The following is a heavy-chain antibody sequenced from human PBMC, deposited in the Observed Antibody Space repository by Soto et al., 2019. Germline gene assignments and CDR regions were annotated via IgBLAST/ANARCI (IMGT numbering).Heavy chain of an antibody. CDR2: IRSKAYGGTT. J-gene: IGHJ5*02. CDR1: GFTFGDYA. CDR3: TSLSYDFWSGYSFNWFDP. V-gene: IGHV3-49*03. D-gene: IGHD3-3*01. Sequence: PGGSLRLSCTASGFTFGDYAMSWFRQAPGKGLEWVGFIRSKAYGGTTEYAASVKGRFTISRDDSKSIAYLQMNSLKTEDTAVYYCTSLSYDFWSGYSFNWFDPWGQGTLVTVSS.